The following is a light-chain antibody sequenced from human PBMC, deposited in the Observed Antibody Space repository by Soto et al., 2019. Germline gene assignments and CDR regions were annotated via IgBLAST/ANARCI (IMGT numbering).Light chain of an antibody. CDR1: QSVSSN. V-gene: IGKV3-15*01. J-gene: IGKJ1*01. CDR3: QQYNNLPQT. CDR2: GAS. Sequence: EMVMTQSPATLSVSPGERATLSCRASQSVSSNLAWYQQKPGQAPRLLIYGASTRATGIPARFSGSGSGTEFTLTISSLQSEDVAVYYCQQYNNLPQTFGQGTKVEIK.